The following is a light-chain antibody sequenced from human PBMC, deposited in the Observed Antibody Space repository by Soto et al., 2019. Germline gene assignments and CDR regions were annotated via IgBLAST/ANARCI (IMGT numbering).Light chain of an antibody. CDR2: KVS. Sequence: DVVMTQSPLSLPVTLGQPASISCRSSQSLVHSDGNTYLNWFQQRPGQSPRRLIYKVSNRDSGVPDKFGGSGSGTDFTLKISRVEAEDVGVYYCMQAIHWPWTFGQGTKVEIK. V-gene: IGKV2-30*02. CDR3: MQAIHWPWT. J-gene: IGKJ1*01. CDR1: QSLVHSDGNTY.